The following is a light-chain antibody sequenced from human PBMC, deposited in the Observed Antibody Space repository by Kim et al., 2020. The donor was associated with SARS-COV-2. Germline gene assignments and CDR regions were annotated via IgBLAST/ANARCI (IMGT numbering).Light chain of an antibody. CDR2: GAS. V-gene: IGKV1-12*01. Sequence: IQMTQSPSSVSASVGDRVTITCRASQDIRTWLAWYQQKPGKAPKLLIYGASSLESGVPSRFSGSGSGTDFTLTIARLQPAVSATYYCQQANSFPPWTFGQGTKVDIK. CDR1: QDIRTW. J-gene: IGKJ1*01. CDR3: QQANSFPPWT.